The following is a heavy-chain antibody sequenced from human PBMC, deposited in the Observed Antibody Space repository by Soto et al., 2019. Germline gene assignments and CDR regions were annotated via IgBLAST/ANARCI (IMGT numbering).Heavy chain of an antibody. V-gene: IGHV4-4*02. J-gene: IGHJ5*02. CDR2: IYHSGST. CDR1: GGSISSSNW. D-gene: IGHD3-3*01. CDR3: ARGNPHYHFWSGYSTGCSCFDT. Sequence: PSETLSLTCAVSGGSISSSNWWSWVRQPPGKGLEWIGEIYHSGSTNYNPSLKSRVTISVDKSKNQFSLKLSSVTAADTAVYYCARGNPHYHFWSGYSTGCSCFDTWGQGTLVTVSS.